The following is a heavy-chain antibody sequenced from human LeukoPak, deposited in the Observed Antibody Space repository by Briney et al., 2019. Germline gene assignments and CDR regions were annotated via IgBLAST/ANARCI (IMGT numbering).Heavy chain of an antibody. Sequence: SVKVSCKASGGTFSSYAISWVRQAPGQGLEWMGGITPIFGTANYAQKFQGRVTITADESTSTAYMELSSLRSEDTAVYYCATDLDGTTGTYYFDYWGQGTLVTVSS. CDR3: ATDLDGTTGTYYFDY. CDR1: GGTFSSYA. CDR2: ITPIFGTA. V-gene: IGHV1-69*13. J-gene: IGHJ4*02. D-gene: IGHD1-1*01.